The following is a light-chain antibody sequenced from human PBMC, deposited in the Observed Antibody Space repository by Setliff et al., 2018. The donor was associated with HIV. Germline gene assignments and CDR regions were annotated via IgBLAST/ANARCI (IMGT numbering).Light chain of an antibody. Sequence: QSVLTQPPSVSAAPGQKVTISCSGSSSNIGNNYVSWYQQFPGTAPKLLISGNHNRPSGVPDRFSGSKSGTSASLAITGLQAEDEAAYYCQSYDSSMSADGFGTGTKGPV. V-gene: IGLV1-40*01. CDR2: GNH. CDR3: QSYDSSMSADG. CDR1: SSNIGNNY. J-gene: IGLJ1*01.